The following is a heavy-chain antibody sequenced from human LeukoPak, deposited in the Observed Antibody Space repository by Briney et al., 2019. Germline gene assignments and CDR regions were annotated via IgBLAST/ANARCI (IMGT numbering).Heavy chain of an antibody. CDR1: GGTFSSYA. J-gene: IGHJ4*02. Sequence: SVKVSCKASGGTFSSYAISWVRQAPGQGLEWMGGIIPIFGTANYAQKFQGRVTITADESTSTAYMELSSLRSEDTAVYYCARDGYYYDSSGGGHFDYWGQGTLVTVSS. D-gene: IGHD3-22*01. CDR2: IIPIFGTA. CDR3: ARDGYYYDSSGGGHFDY. V-gene: IGHV1-69*01.